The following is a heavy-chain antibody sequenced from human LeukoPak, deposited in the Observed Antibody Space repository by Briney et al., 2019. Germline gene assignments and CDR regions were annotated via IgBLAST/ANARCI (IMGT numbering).Heavy chain of an antibody. J-gene: IGHJ6*03. CDR2: ITSSSSYI. Sequence: GGSLRLSCAASGFTFSTYNMNWVRQAPGKGLEWVSSITSSSSYIYYADSVKGRFTISRDNAKSSLYLQMNSLRDEDTAVYYCARDPYSGSYGDYYYYYMDVWGKGTTVTTSS. CDR3: ARDPYSGSYGDYYYYYMDV. D-gene: IGHD1-26*01. CDR1: GFTFSTYN. V-gene: IGHV3-21*01.